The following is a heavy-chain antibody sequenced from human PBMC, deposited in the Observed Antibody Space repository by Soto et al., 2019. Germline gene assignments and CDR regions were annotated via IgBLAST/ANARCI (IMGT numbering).Heavy chain of an antibody. Sequence: QVQLVESGGGVVQPGRSLRLSCAASGFTFSNTMHWVRQAPGKGLEWVAVMSYDGSNKYYADSVKGRFTISRDNSKNTLYLQMNSLRAEDTAVYYCARDRQGSSGSFFFDYWGQGTLVTVSS. CDR2: MSYDGSNK. J-gene: IGHJ4*02. CDR1: GFTFSNT. CDR3: ARDRQGSSGSFFFDY. V-gene: IGHV3-30-3*01. D-gene: IGHD3-22*01.